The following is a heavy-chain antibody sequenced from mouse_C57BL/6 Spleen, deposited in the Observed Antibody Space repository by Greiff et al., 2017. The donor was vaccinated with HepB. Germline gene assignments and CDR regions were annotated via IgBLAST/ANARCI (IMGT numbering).Heavy chain of an antibody. CDR2: IDPNSGGT. CDR1: GYTFTSYW. Sequence: QVQLQQPGAELVKPGASVKLSCKASGYTFTSYWMHWVKQRPGRGLEWIGRIDPNSGGTKYNEKFKSKATLTVDKPSSTAYMQLSSLTSEDSAVYYCARGITTVVARHYAMDYWGQGTSVTVSS. V-gene: IGHV1-72*01. J-gene: IGHJ4*01. CDR3: ARGITTVVARHYAMDY. D-gene: IGHD1-1*01.